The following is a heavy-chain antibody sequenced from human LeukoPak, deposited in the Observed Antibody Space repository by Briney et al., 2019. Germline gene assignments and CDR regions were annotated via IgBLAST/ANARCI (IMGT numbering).Heavy chain of an antibody. J-gene: IGHJ4*02. CDR2: ISAYNGNT. CDR1: GYTFTSYG. V-gene: IGHV1-18*01. CDR3: ARDPKYKSSSWYDGGVDY. Sequence: ASVKVSCKASGYTFTSYGISRVRQAPGQGLEWMGWISAYNGNTNYAQKLQGRVTMTTDTSTSTAYMELRSLRSDDTAVYYCARDPKYKSSSWYDGGVDYWGQGTLVTVSS. D-gene: IGHD6-13*01.